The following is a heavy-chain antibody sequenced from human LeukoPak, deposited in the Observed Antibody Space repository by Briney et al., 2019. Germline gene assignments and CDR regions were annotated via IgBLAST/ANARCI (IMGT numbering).Heavy chain of an antibody. V-gene: IGHV3-48*01. D-gene: IGHD2-8*02. Sequence: PGGSLRLSCAASGFTFSSYSMNWVRQAPGKGLEWASYISSSSSTIYYADSVKGRFTISRDNSKNTLYVQMNSLRVEDTATYFCAKDRLTGYCTAADCYYYYYLDVWGKGTTVTISS. CDR2: ISSSSSTI. CDR3: AKDRLTGYCTAADCYYYYYLDV. CDR1: GFTFSSYS. J-gene: IGHJ6*03.